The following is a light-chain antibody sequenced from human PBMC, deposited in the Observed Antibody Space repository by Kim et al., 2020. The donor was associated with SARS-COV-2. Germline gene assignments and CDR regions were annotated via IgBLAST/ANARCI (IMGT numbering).Light chain of an antibody. CDR1: TSDVGAYNY. CDR3: CSFAGTAYV. V-gene: IGLV2-11*01. J-gene: IGLJ1*01. CDR2: DVT. Sequence: PGQSVTLPCTGTTSDVGAYNYVSWYHHHPGTAPKLMLYDVTVRPSGVPDRFSGSKSGNTASLTISGLQAEDEADYYCCSFAGTAYVFGIGTKVTVL.